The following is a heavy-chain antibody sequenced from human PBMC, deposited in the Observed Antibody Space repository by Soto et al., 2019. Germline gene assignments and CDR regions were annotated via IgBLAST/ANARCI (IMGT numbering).Heavy chain of an antibody. CDR3: AREAV. J-gene: IGHJ6*02. Sequence: EVQLVESGGGLVQPGGSLRLSCAASGFTFSGYWMSWVRQAPGKGLEWVANIKQDGSEQFYVDSVKGRFTISRDNAKNSLYLQMNRLRPEDTAVYYCAREAVWGQGTTVTVSS. V-gene: IGHV3-7*05. CDR2: IKQDGSEQ. CDR1: GFTFSGYW.